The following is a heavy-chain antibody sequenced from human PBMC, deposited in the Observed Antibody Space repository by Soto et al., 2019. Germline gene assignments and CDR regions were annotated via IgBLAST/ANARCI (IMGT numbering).Heavy chain of an antibody. CDR3: ARARDDFGAFDI. Sequence: QVQLVQSGAEVKKPGSSVKVSCKASGGTFSSYAISWVRQAPGQGLEWMGGIIPIFGTANYAQKFQGRVKITADEATSTAYMERSSLRSEDTAVYYCARARDDFGAFDIWGQGTMVTVSS. CDR1: GGTFSSYA. V-gene: IGHV1-69*01. J-gene: IGHJ3*02. CDR2: IIPIFGTA. D-gene: IGHD3-3*01.